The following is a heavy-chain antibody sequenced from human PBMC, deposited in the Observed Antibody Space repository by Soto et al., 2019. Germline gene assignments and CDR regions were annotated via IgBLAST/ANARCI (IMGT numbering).Heavy chain of an antibody. CDR3: ASTRGSSYDY. V-gene: IGHV3-53*02. D-gene: IGHD6-6*01. J-gene: IGHJ4*02. CDR2: IYNGGAT. CDR1: GFAVSGNY. Sequence: EVQLVETGGGLIQPGGSLRLSCAASGFAVSGNYMSWVRQAPGKGLEWVSVIYNGGATYYAESVKGRFTIYRDNSKNTLYLQMNSLRAEDTAVYYCASTRGSSYDYWGQGTLVTVSS.